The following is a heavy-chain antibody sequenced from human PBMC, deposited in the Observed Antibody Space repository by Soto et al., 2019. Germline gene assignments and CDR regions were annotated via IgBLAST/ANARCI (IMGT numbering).Heavy chain of an antibody. V-gene: IGHV4-4*02. CDR1: GGSISPINW. CDR2: IYHTGTT. J-gene: IGHJ5*02. CDR3: VRSPNIHSQTWFDP. D-gene: IGHD2-15*01. Sequence: QVHLQESGPGLVKPSGTLSLTCGVSGGSISPINWWSWVRQTPGKGLEWIGEIYHTGTTDYNPSLKSRVTISIDKSKNQFFLNLTSVTAADTALYYCVRSPNIHSQTWFDPWGQGTWVTVSS.